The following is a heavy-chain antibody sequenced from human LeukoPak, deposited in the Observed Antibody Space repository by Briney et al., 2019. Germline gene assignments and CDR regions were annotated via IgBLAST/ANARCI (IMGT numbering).Heavy chain of an antibody. J-gene: IGHJ4*02. Sequence: SETLSLTCTVSGASFSSSDYYWVWIRQPQGKGLEWIGEINHSGSTNYNPSLKSRVTISVDTSKNQFSLKLSSVTAADTAVYYCARLKRMVRGVIVNDYWGQGTLVTVSS. CDR1: GASFSSSDYY. CDR3: ARLKRMVRGVIVNDY. V-gene: IGHV4-39*07. D-gene: IGHD3-10*01. CDR2: INHSGST.